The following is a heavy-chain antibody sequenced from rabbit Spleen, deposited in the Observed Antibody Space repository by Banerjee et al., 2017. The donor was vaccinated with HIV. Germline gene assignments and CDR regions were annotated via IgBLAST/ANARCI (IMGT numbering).Heavy chain of an antibody. Sequence: QQQLEESGGDLVKPEGSLTLTCTASGFSFSSNDYMCWVRQAPGKGLEWIACTVGGRSTFTYYASWAKGRFTISKASSTTVTLQMTSLTAADTATYFCARDGSGWGANFNLWGQGTLVTVS. J-gene: IGHJ4*01. V-gene: IGHV1S45*01. CDR2: TVGGRSTFT. CDR3: ARDGSGWGANFNL. D-gene: IGHD4-1*01. CDR1: GFSFSSNDY.